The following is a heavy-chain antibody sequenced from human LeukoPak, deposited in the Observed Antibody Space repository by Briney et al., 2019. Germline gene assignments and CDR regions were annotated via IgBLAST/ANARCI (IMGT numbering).Heavy chain of an antibody. D-gene: IGHD1-26*01. J-gene: IGHJ4*02. CDR2: IRYDGSNK. CDR3: ARHDSGSYRENYFDY. CDR1: GFTFSSYC. Sequence: GGSLRLSCAASGFTFSSYCMHWVRQAPGKGLEWVAVIRYDGSNKYYADSVKGRFTISRDNSKNTLYLQMNSLRAEDTAVYYCARHDSGSYRENYFDYWGQGTLVTVSS. V-gene: IGHV3-33*01.